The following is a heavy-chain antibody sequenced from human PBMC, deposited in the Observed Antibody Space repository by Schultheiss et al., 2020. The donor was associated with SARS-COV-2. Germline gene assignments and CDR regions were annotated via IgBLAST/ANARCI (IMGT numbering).Heavy chain of an antibody. CDR2: INHSGST. V-gene: IGHV4-34*01. D-gene: IGHD3-9*01. Sequence: SETLSLTCAVYGGSFSGYYWSWIRQPPGKGLEWIGEINHSGSTNYNPSLKSRVTISVDTSKNQFSLKLSSLTAADTAVYYCATPFRYFDWLFDYWGQGTLVTVSS. CDR3: ATPFRYFDWLFDY. CDR1: GGSFSGYY. J-gene: IGHJ4*02.